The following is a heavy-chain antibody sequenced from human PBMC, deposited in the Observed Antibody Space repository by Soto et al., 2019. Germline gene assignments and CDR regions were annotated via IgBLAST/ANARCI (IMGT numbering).Heavy chain of an antibody. J-gene: IGHJ4*02. CDR3: AKYSIWFGENSWFDY. CDR1: GFTFSSYG. CDR2: ISYDGSNK. Sequence: GGSLRLSCAASGFTFSSYGMHWVRQAPGKGLEWVAVISYDGSNKYYADSVKGRFTISRDNSKNTLYLQMNSLRAEDTAVYYCAKYSIWFGENSWFDYWGQGTLVTVSS. D-gene: IGHD3-10*01. V-gene: IGHV3-30*18.